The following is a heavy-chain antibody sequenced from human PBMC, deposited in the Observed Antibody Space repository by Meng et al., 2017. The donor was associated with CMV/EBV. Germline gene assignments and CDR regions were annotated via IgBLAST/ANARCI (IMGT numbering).Heavy chain of an antibody. CDR3: ARRVTMAGNWFDP. V-gene: IGHV1-69*05. CDR1: GGTFSSYA. CDR2: IIPSFGTA. J-gene: IGHJ5*02. Sequence: SVKVSCKPSGGTFSSYAISWVRQAPGQGLEWMGGIIPSFGTANYAQTFQGRVTNTTDESTSTAYMELSSLRSEDTAVYYCARRVTMAGNWFDPWGQGTLVTVSS. D-gene: IGHD4/OR15-4a*01.